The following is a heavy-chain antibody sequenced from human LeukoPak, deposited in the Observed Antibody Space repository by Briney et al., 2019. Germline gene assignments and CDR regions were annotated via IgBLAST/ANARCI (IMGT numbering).Heavy chain of an antibody. CDR1: GGSISSYY. CDR3: ARDGTEGYSGYDSYYYGMDV. CDR2: IYTSGST. Sequence: SETLSLTCTVSGGSISSYYWSWIRQPAGKGLEWIGRIYTSGSTNYNPSLKSRVTMSVDTSKNQFSLKLSSVTAADTAVYYCARDGTEGYSGYDSYYYGMDVWGQGTTVTVSS. D-gene: IGHD5-12*01. V-gene: IGHV4-4*07. J-gene: IGHJ6*02.